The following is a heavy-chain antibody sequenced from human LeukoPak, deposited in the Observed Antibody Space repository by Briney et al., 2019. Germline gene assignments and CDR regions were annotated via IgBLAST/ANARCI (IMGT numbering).Heavy chain of an antibody. CDR2: IYYSGST. J-gene: IGHJ5*02. V-gene: IGHV4-39*07. CDR3: AREPSPLGELIGGWFDP. Sequence: SETLSLTCTVSGGSISSSSYYWGWIRQPPGKGLEWIGSIYYSGSTYYNPSLKSRVTISVDTSKNQFSLKLSSVTAADTAVYYCAREPSPLGELIGGWFDPWGQGTLVTVSS. D-gene: IGHD4-17*01. CDR1: GGSISSSSYY.